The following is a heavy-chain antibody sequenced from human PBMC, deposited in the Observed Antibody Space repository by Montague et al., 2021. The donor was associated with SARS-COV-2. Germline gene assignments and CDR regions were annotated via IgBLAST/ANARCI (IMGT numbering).Heavy chain of an antibody. CDR1: GDSIGSGSYY. J-gene: IGHJ4*02. D-gene: IGHD4-17*01. CDR2: IYTSGRT. Sequence: TLSLTCSVSGDSIGSGSYYWSWIRRAAGEGLEWIGRIYTSGRTDYNPSLTNRVIISLDTSKNQFSLKLSSLTTADTGVYYCARAPDDYGTFGYWGQGIPVTVSS. CDR3: ARAPDDYGTFGY. V-gene: IGHV4-61*02.